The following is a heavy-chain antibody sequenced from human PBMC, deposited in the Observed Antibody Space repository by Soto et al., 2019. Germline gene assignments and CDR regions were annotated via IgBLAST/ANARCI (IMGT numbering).Heavy chain of an antibody. D-gene: IGHD2-2*01. CDR3: GKGVTSRTQHACDL. CDR2: ISYDGSDK. CDR1: GFSFRSYD. J-gene: IGHJ3*01. Sequence: QVHLVESGGGVVQPGRSLRLSCAASGFSFRSYDMHWVRQAPGKGLEWVAMISYDGSDKYFSDSVKSRLTISRDNSKNLVSLEMNSLRTKVTAAYYCGKGVTSRTQHACDLWGEGTMVTISS. V-gene: IGHV3-30*18.